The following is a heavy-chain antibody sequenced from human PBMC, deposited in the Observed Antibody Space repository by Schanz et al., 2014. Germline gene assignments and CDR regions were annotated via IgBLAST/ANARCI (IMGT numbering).Heavy chain of an antibody. CDR1: GGSISSHF. V-gene: IGHV4-59*11. CDR3: ARVGGGILTSWYSLDS. Sequence: QVQLQESGPGLVKPSETLSLTCTVSGGSISSHFWSWIRQPPGKGLEWIGYMYHSGSSNYNPSLKSRVTISVDTYKKKFSSNRKEGKEEEKEVEGGARVGGGILTSWYSLDSWGQGTLVTVSS. D-gene: IGHD2-8*02. CDR2: MYHSGSS. J-gene: IGHJ4*02.